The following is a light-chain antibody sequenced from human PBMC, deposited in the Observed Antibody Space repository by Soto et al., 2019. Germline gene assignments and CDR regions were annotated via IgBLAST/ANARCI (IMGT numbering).Light chain of an antibody. J-gene: IGLJ1*01. Sequence: QPVLTQPASVSGSPGQSITISCTGTSSDVGGYNYVSWYQQHPGKAPKLMIYDVSNRPSGVSNRFSGSKSGNTASLTISGLQAEDEADYYCSSYTSSITWVFGTGTKVTVL. CDR2: DVS. V-gene: IGLV2-14*01. CDR1: SSDVGGYNY. CDR3: SSYTSSITWV.